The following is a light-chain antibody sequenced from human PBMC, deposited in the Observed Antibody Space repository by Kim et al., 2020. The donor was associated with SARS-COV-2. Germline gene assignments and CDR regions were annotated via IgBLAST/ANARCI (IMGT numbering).Light chain of an antibody. J-gene: IGLJ3*02. CDR3: CSYSATKTWV. V-gene: IGLV2-14*03. CDR1: SSDVGIYDY. Sequence: QSALTQPASVSGSPGQSITISCIGTSSDVGIYDYVSWYKHHPDTAPKLIIYDVIKRPSGVSNHFSGSKSGNTASLTISGLPADDEADYYCCSYSATKTWVFGGGTQLTVL. CDR2: DVI.